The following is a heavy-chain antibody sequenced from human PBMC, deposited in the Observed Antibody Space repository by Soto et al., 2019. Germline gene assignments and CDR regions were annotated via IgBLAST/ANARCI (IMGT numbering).Heavy chain of an antibody. Sequence: PGGSLRLSCAASGFTFSSYGMHWVRQAPGKGLEWVAVISYDGSNKYYADSVKGRFTISRDNSKNTLYLQMNSLRAEDTAVYYCIGVDPYYYDSSGDYYGMDVWGQGTTVAVSS. V-gene: IGHV3-30*03. J-gene: IGHJ6*02. CDR2: ISYDGSNK. D-gene: IGHD3-22*01. CDR3: IGVDPYYYDSSGDYYGMDV. CDR1: GFTFSSYG.